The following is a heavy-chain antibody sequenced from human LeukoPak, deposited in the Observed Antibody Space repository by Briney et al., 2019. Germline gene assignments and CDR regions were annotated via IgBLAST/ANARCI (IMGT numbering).Heavy chain of an antibody. Sequence: QPGGSLRLSCAASGFTFSSYALTWVRQAPGKGLEWVSAISSSGGTTHYADSVKGRFIISRDNSKNTLYLQMDSLRAEDTAVYYCAKRLEITYGPGFDYWGQGTLVTVFS. D-gene: IGHD3-10*01. CDR1: GFTFSSYA. V-gene: IGHV3-23*01. CDR2: ISSSGGTT. J-gene: IGHJ4*02. CDR3: AKRLEITYGPGFDY.